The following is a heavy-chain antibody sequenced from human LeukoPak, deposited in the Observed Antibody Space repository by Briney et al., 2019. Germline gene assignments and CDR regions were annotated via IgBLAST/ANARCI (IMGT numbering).Heavy chain of an antibody. CDR1: GFTFSSYW. J-gene: IGHJ3*02. CDR2: INSYGSRT. CDR3: ARRMWNHRDAFDI. V-gene: IGHV3-74*01. D-gene: IGHD1-14*01. Sequence: GGALRLSCAAPGFTFSSYWRHWVRQAPGEGLVWVSRINSYGSRTSSAASVKGRFTISRDNAKNTLYLQMNSLRAEDTAVYYCARRMWNHRDAFDIWGQGTMVTVSS.